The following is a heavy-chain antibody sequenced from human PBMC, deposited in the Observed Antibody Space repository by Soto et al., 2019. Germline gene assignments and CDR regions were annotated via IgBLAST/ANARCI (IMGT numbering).Heavy chain of an antibody. CDR2: ITGPGGSR. CDR3: AKERAALDRPYYFDS. D-gene: IGHD6-13*01. CDR1: GFTFSNYA. Sequence: GGSLRLSCAASGFTFSNYAMNWVRQAPGKGLEWVSAITGPGGSRFYADSVEGRFTISRDNSRNTLFLLLTSLTPEDTAVYYCAKERAALDRPYYFDSWGPGTLVTVSS. V-gene: IGHV3-23*01. J-gene: IGHJ4*02.